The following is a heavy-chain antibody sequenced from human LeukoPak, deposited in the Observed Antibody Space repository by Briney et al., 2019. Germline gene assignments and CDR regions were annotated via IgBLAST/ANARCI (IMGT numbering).Heavy chain of an antibody. CDR3: ARSTGYYDSSKGY. CDR1: GGSISSGSYY. Sequence: SQTLSLTCTVSGGSISSGSYYWSWIRQPPGKGLEWIGRMYTSGNTNYNPSLKSRVTISVDTSKNQFSLKLSSVTAADTAVYYCARSTGYYDSSKGYWGQGTLVTVSS. V-gene: IGHV4-61*02. CDR2: MYTSGNT. D-gene: IGHD3-22*01. J-gene: IGHJ4*02.